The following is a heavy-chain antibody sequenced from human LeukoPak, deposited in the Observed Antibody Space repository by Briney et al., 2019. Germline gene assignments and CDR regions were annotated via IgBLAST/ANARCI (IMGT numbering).Heavy chain of an antibody. Sequence: MASETLSLTCTVSGGSIRSSSYYWGWIRQPPGKGLEWIGSIYYSGSTYYNASLKSRGTISVDTSENQFSLKLNSVTAADTAVYFCARQVVAVAGTGYFDYWGQGTMVTVSS. J-gene: IGHJ4*02. V-gene: IGHV4-39*01. CDR1: GGSIRSSSYY. D-gene: IGHD6-19*01. CDR3: ARQVVAVAGTGYFDY. CDR2: IYYSGST.